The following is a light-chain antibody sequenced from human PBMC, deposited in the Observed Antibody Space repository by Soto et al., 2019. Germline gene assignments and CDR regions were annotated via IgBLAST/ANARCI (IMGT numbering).Light chain of an antibody. J-gene: IGLJ1*01. CDR2: DVS. V-gene: IGLV2-14*03. CDR1: SSDVGAYNY. CDR3: SSFTRSNSYV. Sequence: QSALTQPASVSGSPGQSITISCTGTSSDVGAYNYVSWYQQHPGKVPKLMIYDVSDRPSGVSNRFSGSKSGNKASLTISWLQAEDEADYYCSSFTRSNSYVFGTGTKVTVL.